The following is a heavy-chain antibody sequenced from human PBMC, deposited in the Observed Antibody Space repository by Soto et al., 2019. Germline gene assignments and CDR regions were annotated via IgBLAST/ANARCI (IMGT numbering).Heavy chain of an antibody. CDR3: AKSLRGVIIDFDY. Sequence: EVQLLESGGGLVQPGGSLRLSCAASGFTFSSNAMSWVRQAPGKGLEWVSAISGSSGSTYYADSVKGRFTISRDNSKNTRYLQINSLRAEDTGVYYCAKSLRGVIIDFDYWGQGTLVTVSS. CDR2: ISGSSGST. D-gene: IGHD3-10*01. V-gene: IGHV3-23*01. J-gene: IGHJ4*02. CDR1: GFTFSSNA.